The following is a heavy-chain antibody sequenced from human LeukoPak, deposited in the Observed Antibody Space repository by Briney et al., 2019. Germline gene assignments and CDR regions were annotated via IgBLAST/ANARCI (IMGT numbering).Heavy chain of an antibody. CDR1: GFTFSSYG. V-gene: IGHV3-33*06. J-gene: IGHJ4*02. CDR2: IWYDGCNK. Sequence: GRSLRLSCAASGFTFSSYGMHWVRQAPGKGLQWVVVIWYDGCNKYYADSVKGRFTISRDNSKNTLYLQMNSLRAEDTAVYYCAKKDGVAVAGRDWGQGTLVTVSS. D-gene: IGHD6-19*01. CDR3: AKKDGVAVAGRD.